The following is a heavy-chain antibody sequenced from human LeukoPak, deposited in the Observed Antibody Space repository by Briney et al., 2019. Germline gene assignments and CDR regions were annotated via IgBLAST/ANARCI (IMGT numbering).Heavy chain of an antibody. Sequence: GESLKISCKGSGYSFTNYWIGWVRQMPGKGLGWMGIIYPGDSDTRYSPSFQGQVTISADKSISTAYLQWNNLKASDTAMYYCAGQDIVVVATTTRAFDIWGQGTMVTVSS. CDR3: AGQDIVVVATTTRAFDI. V-gene: IGHV5-51*01. J-gene: IGHJ3*02. CDR1: GYSFTNYW. CDR2: IYPGDSDT. D-gene: IGHD2-15*01.